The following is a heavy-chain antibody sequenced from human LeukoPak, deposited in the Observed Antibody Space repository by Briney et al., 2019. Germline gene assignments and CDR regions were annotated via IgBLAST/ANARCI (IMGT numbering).Heavy chain of an antibody. Sequence: GESLKISCKGSGYSFTSYWIGWVRQMPGKGLEWMGIIYPGDSDTRYSPSFQGQGTISADKSISTAYLQWSSLKASDTAMYYCARLAPHYYGSGATQPTHWYFDLWGRGTLVTVSS. CDR3: ARLAPHYYGSGATQPTHWYFDL. CDR1: GYSFTSYW. CDR2: IYPGDSDT. D-gene: IGHD3-10*01. J-gene: IGHJ2*01. V-gene: IGHV5-51*01.